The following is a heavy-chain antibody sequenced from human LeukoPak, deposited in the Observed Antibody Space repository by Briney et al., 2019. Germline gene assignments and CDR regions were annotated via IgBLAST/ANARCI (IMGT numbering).Heavy chain of an antibody. CDR3: ARDKPRWLQRTKDWYFDL. J-gene: IGHJ2*01. Sequence: SETLSLTCAVYGGSFSGYYWSWIRQPPGKGLEWIGEINHSGSTNYNPSLKSRVTISVDTSKNQFSLKLSSVTAADTAVYYCARDKPRWLQRTKDWYFDLWGRGTLVTVSS. CDR2: INHSGST. D-gene: IGHD5-24*01. CDR1: GGSFSGYY. V-gene: IGHV4-34*01.